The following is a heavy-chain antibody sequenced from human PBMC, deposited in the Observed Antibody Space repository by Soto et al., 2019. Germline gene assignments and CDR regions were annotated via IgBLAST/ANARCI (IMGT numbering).Heavy chain of an antibody. J-gene: IGHJ4*02. V-gene: IGHV1-69*18. Sequence: QVQLVQSGAEVKKPGSSVKVSCKASAGTFVNYAITWVRQAPGQGLELMGKITPMFGTTYNAQKFNGRVTFTADETTSTAYMELSGLRSQGAAVYYGANVALGGIVLGGVDSWGQGPLVTVSA. CDR2: ITPMFGTT. CDR1: AGTFVNYA. D-gene: IGHD2-8*02. CDR3: ANVALGGIVLGGVDS.